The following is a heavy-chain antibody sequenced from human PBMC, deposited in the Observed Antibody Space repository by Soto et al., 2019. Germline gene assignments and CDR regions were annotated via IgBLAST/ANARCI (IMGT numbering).Heavy chain of an antibody. D-gene: IGHD2-15*01. J-gene: IGHJ6*02. Sequence: EVQLVESGGGLVQPGGSLRLSCAASGFTFSSYSMNWVRQAPGKGLEWVSYISSSSSTIYYADSVKGRFTISRDNAKNSLYLQMNSLRDEDTAVYYCARGNVVVVVAAKYGMDAWGLGTTVTVSS. CDR2: ISSSSSTI. CDR1: GFTFSSYS. CDR3: ARGNVVVVVAAKYGMDA. V-gene: IGHV3-48*02.